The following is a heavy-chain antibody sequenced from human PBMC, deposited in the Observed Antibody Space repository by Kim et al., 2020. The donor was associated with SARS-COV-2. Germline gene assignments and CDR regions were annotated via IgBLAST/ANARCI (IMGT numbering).Heavy chain of an antibody. J-gene: IGHJ6*02. V-gene: IGHV4-34*01. CDR3: ARVRVLLPIFYYYGMDV. D-gene: IGHD3-10*01. Sequence: SLKSRVTISVATSKNQFSLKRGSVTAADTAVYYCARVRVLLPIFYYYGMDVWGQGTTVTVSS.